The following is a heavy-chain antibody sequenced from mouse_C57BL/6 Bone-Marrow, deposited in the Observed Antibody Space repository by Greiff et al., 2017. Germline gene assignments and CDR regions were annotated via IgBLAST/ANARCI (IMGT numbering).Heavy chain of an antibody. J-gene: IGHJ1*03. CDR1: GYTFTSYW. Sequence: QVQLQQPGAELVKPGASVKMSCKASGYTFTSYWITWVKQRPGQGLEWIGDIYPGSGSTNYNEKFKSKATLTVDTSSSTAYMQRSSLTFEDSAVYYCARPYYSKYWYLDVWGTGTTVTVSS. V-gene: IGHV1-55*01. CDR2: IYPGSGST. CDR3: ARPYYSKYWYLDV. D-gene: IGHD2-5*01.